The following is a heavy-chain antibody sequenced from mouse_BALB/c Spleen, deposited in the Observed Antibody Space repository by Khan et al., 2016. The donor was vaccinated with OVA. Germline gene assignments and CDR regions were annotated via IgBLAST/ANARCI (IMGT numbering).Heavy chain of an antibody. CDR3: AKQIWSPYYGMDY. D-gene: IGHD1-1*02. J-gene: IGHJ4*01. CDR1: GFSLTDYG. CDR2: IWGGGST. Sequence: QVQLKESGPGLVAPSQSLSITCTVSGFSLTDYGVSWIHQPPGKGLEWLGVIWGGGSTYYNSALKSRLSISKDNSKSQVFLKMNSLQTDDTAMYYCAKQIWSPYYGMDYWGQGTSGTVSS. V-gene: IGHV2-6-5*01.